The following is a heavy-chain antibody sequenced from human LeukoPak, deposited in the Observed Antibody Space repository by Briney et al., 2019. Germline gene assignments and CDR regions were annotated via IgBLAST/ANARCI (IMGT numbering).Heavy chain of an antibody. D-gene: IGHD2-15*01. CDR2: FYYNGGI. J-gene: IGHJ5*02. CDR1: GDSINSSSYY. Sequence: KPSETLSLTCTVSGDSINSSSYYWGWIRQPPGKGLEWIATFYYNGGIYYNPSLASRVTTSVDASKNHFTLKLTSVTAADTAVYFCARHGEEVVPGNPYNWFDPWGQGTLVTVSS. V-gene: IGHV4-39*02. CDR3: ARHGEEVVPGNPYNWFDP.